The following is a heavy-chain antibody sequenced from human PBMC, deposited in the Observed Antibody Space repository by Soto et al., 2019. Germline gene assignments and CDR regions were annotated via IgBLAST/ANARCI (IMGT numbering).Heavy chain of an antibody. CDR2: ISGSGGST. Sequence: HLGGSLRLSCAASGFTFSSYAMSWVRQAPGKGLEWVSAISGSGGSTYYADSVKGRFTISRDNSKNTLYLQMNSLRAEDTAVYYCAKSTWDDYIWGSQYYFDYWGQGTLVTVSS. CDR3: AKSTWDDYIWGSQYYFDY. CDR1: GFTFSSYA. V-gene: IGHV3-23*01. J-gene: IGHJ4*02. D-gene: IGHD3-16*01.